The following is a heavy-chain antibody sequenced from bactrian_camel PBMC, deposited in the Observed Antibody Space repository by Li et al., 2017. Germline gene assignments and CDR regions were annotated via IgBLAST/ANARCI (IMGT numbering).Heavy chain of an antibody. CDR2: IYTGRGST. CDR1: GYANVAYC. D-gene: IGHD1*01. V-gene: IGHV3S40*01. Sequence: VQLVESGGGSVEPGDSRRLACVESGYANVAYCMAWFRQAPGKEREGVAAIYTGRGSTNYADSVKGRFTISQDTAKTTGFLQMNNLKLEDTAVYYCAATSGKAFALPPVTIFTICGAQRRTEYGYWGQGTQVTVS. J-gene: IGHJ4*01. CDR3: AATSGKAFALPPVTIFTICGAQRRTEYGY.